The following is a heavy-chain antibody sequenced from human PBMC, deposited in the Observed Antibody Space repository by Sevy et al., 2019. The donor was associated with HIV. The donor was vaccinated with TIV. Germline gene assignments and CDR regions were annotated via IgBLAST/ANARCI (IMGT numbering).Heavy chain of an antibody. V-gene: IGHV3-30*18. D-gene: IGHD3-10*01. CDR1: GFTFSSYG. Sequence: GGSLRLSCAASGFTFSSYGMHWVRQAPGKGLEWVAVISYDGSNKHYADSVKGRFTISRDNSKNTLYLQPNSLRTEDTAVYYCAKGMGAGVNDAFDIWGQGTMVTVSS. CDR3: AKGMGAGVNDAFDI. J-gene: IGHJ3*02. CDR2: ISYDGSNK.